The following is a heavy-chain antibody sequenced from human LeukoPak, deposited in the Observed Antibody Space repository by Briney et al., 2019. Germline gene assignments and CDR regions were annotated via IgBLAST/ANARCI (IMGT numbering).Heavy chain of an antibody. Sequence: PGGSLRLSCAASGFTFSSYGMHWVRQAPDKGLEWVAFIRYEGRSKYYADSVKGRFTISRDNSKNTLFLQMSSLRAEDTAVYYCAKDDGWLQLGGIDYWGQGTLVTVSS. J-gene: IGHJ4*02. V-gene: IGHV3-30*02. CDR3: AKDDGWLQLGGIDY. D-gene: IGHD5-24*01. CDR1: GFTFSSYG. CDR2: IRYEGRSK.